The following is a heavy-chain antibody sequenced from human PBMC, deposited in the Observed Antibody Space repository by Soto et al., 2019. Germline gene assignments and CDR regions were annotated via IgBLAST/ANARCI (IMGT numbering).Heavy chain of an antibody. D-gene: IGHD1-26*01. Sequence: EVQLLESGGGLVQPGGSLRLSCAASGFTFSSYAVSWVRQAPGKGLEWVSAISASGGSTYYADSVKGRFTISRDNSKNTLYLQMNSLRAEDTAVYYCAKDGGSPPVYYYYGMDVWGQGTTVTVSS. CDR1: GFTFSSYA. J-gene: IGHJ6*02. CDR3: AKDGGSPPVYYYYGMDV. CDR2: ISASGGST. V-gene: IGHV3-23*01.